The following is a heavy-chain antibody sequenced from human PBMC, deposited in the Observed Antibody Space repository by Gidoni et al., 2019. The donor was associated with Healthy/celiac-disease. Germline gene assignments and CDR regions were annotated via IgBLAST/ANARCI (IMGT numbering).Heavy chain of an antibody. J-gene: IGHJ4*02. V-gene: IGHV3-30-3*01. CDR2: ISYDGSNK. Sequence: QVQLVESGGGVVQPGRSLRLSCAASGFTFSSYAMHWVRQAPGKGLEWVAVISYDGSNKYYADSVKGRFTISRDNSKNTLYLQMNSLRAEDTAVYYCARDFLPDYGGNGGPIDYWGQGTLVTVSS. CDR3: ARDFLPDYGGNGGPIDY. D-gene: IGHD4-17*01. CDR1: GFTFSSYA.